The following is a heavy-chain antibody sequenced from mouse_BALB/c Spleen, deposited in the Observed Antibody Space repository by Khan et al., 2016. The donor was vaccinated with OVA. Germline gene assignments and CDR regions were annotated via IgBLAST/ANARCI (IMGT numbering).Heavy chain of an antibody. CDR3: VSEGAYSRSGDWFAY. D-gene: IGHD2-14*01. Sequence: QVQLKESGAELARPGASVKMSCKASGYTFTTYTIHWVKQRPGQGLEWIGYIIPSNDYTNYNQKFKDRATLTADKSSSTAYMQLSSLTSEDSAVYYCVSEGAYSRSGDWFAYWGQGTLVTVSA. J-gene: IGHJ3*01. CDR2: IIPSNDYT. CDR1: GYTFTTYT. V-gene: IGHV1-4*01.